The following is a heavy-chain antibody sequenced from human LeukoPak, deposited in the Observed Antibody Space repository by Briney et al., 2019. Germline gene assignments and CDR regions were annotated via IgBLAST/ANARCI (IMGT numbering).Heavy chain of an antibody. D-gene: IGHD6-13*01. V-gene: IGHV4-59*01. Sequence: PSETLSLTCAVSGDSISSYYWSWIRQPPGKGLEWIGYIYYSGSTTYNPSLKSRVTISVDTSKNQFSLKLRSVTAADTAVYYCARDSAPGIAAAGTFYYWGQGTLVTVSS. CDR3: ARDSAPGIAAAGTFYY. CDR1: GDSISSYY. CDR2: IYYSGST. J-gene: IGHJ4*02.